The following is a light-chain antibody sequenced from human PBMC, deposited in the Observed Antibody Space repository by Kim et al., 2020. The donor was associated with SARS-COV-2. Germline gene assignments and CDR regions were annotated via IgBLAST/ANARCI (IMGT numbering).Light chain of an antibody. CDR1: SSNIGSNT. CDR3: AAWDDSLNGHWV. V-gene: IGLV1-44*01. CDR2: RNN. Sequence: VATICSGRSSNIGSNTVNWCQRQPGAAPKLLINRNNQRPSGVPDRFYGSKSGTSASLAISGLQSEDEGDYYCAAWDDSLNGHWVFGGGTKLTVL. J-gene: IGLJ3*02.